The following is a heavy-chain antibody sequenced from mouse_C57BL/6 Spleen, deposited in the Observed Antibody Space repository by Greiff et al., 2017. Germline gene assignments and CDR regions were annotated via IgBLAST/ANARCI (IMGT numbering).Heavy chain of an antibody. Sequence: QVQLKQPGAELVKPGASVKLSCKASGYTFTSYWMHWVKQRPGQGLEWIGMIHPNSGSTNYNEKFKSKATLTVDKSSSTAYMQLSSLTSEDSAVYYCARHITTVVDSFAYWGQGTLVTVSA. CDR3: ARHITTVVDSFAY. D-gene: IGHD1-1*01. CDR1: GYTFTSYW. CDR2: IHPNSGST. J-gene: IGHJ3*01. V-gene: IGHV1-64*01.